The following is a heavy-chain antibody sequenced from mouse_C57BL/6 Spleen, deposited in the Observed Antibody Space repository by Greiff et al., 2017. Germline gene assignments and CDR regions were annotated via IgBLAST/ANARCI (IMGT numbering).Heavy chain of an antibody. CDR3: ARWAYGKKSLNAMDY. Sequence: VQLQQPGAELVMPGASVKLSCKASGYTFTSYWMHWVKQRPGQGLEWIGEIDPSDSYTNYNQKFKGKSTLTVDKSSSTAYMQLSSLTSEDSAVYYCARWAYGKKSLNAMDYWGQGTSVTVSS. CDR1: GYTFTSYW. V-gene: IGHV1-69*01. J-gene: IGHJ4*01. D-gene: IGHD2-1*01. CDR2: IDPSDSYT.